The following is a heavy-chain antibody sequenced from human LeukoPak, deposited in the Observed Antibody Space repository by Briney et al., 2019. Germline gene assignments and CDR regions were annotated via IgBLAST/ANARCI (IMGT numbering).Heavy chain of an antibody. J-gene: IGHJ5*02. Sequence: PSETLSLTCTLSGDSIRPYHWSWIRLAPGKGLEWIGYIYYSGTTIYSPSLKSRVTISVDTSKNQFSLKLSSVTAADTAVYYCARHGGVTGTTSWFDPWGQGTLVTVSS. V-gene: IGHV4-59*08. CDR1: GDSIRPYH. CDR3: ARHGGVTGTTSWFDP. CDR2: IYYSGTT. D-gene: IGHD1-7*01.